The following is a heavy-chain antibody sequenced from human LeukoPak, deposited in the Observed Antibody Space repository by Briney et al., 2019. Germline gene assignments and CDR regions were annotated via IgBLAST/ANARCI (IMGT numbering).Heavy chain of an antibody. Sequence: GGSLRLSCAGAGFAVNTHYMSWVRQAPGKGLELVSTLYSGGNLYYADSVQGRFTISRDDSQNTLYLQMNSLRTEDTAVYYCARGEGHNWNANELSYWGQGTLVTVSS. V-gene: IGHV3-53*01. CDR2: LYSGGNL. J-gene: IGHJ4*02. CDR3: ARGEGHNWNANELSY. CDR1: GFAVNTHY. D-gene: IGHD1-20*01.